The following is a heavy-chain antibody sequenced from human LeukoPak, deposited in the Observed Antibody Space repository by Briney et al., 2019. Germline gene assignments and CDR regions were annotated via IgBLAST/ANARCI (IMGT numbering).Heavy chain of an antibody. J-gene: IGHJ6*03. D-gene: IGHD4-11*01. CDR2: ITSRGTHI. V-gene: IGHV3-21*01. CDR3: ARVAQGATTENYYYYYMDV. Sequence: GRSLRLSCAASGFAFNSYTIKWVREAPGKGLEWVSAITSRGTHIYNADSVKGRFTISRDNAKNSAYLQMSSLRAEDTAVYYCARVAQGATTENYYYYYMDVWGKGTTVTVSS. CDR1: GFAFNSYT.